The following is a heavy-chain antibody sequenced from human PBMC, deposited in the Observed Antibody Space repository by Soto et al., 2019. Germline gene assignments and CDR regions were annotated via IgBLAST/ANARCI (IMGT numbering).Heavy chain of an antibody. CDR3: ASMAALADAYFDN. CDR2: IYYSGST. J-gene: IGHJ4*02. CDR1: GGSISSYY. V-gene: IGHV4-59*01. Sequence: SETLSLTCTVSGGSISSYYWSWIRQPPGKGLEWIAYIYYSGSTNYNPSLKSRVTISVDTSNNQFSLKLSSVTAADTAVYFCASMAALADAYFDNWGPGTLVTVSS. D-gene: IGHD6-13*01.